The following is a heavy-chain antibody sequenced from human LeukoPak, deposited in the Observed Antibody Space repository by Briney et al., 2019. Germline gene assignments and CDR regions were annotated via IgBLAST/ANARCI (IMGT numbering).Heavy chain of an antibody. CDR1: GGTFSSYA. CDR3: ARDPIVVIPAAPDF. D-gene: IGHD2-2*01. V-gene: IGHV1-2*06. Sequence: ASVNVSCKASGGTFSSYAISWVRQAPGQGLEWMGRTNPNSGDTNYAQKFQGRVTMTRDTSISTAYMELSRLRSDDTAVYYCARDPIVVIPAAPDFWGQGSLVTVSS. J-gene: IGHJ4*02. CDR2: TNPNSGDT.